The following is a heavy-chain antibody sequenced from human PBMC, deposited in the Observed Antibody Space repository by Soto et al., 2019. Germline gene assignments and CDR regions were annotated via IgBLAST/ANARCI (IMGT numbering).Heavy chain of an antibody. CDR3: XXXXGYGDYTYFDY. D-gene: IGHD4-17*01. J-gene: IGHJ4*02. CDR2: ISSSGGST. Sequence: EVQLLESGGGLVQPGGSLRLSCAASGFTFSSYAMSWVRQAPGKGLEWVSAISSSGGSTYYADSVKGRFTISRDNSKNTLXXXMHSLRAEDTAVXXXXXXXGYGDYTYFDYWGQGTLVTVSS. V-gene: IGHV3-23*01. CDR1: GFTFSSYA.